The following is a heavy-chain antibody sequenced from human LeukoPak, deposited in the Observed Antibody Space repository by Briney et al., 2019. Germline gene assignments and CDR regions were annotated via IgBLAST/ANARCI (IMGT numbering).Heavy chain of an antibody. D-gene: IGHD2-2*01. V-gene: IGHV4-30-4*01. Sequence: SQTLSLTCTVSGGSISSGDYYWSWIRQPPGKGLEWIGYIYYSGSTYYNPSLKSRVTISVDTSKNQFSLKLSSVTAADTAVYYCARDGLSPVVPNCSSTSCYDYYCGMDVWGQGTTVTVSS. J-gene: IGHJ6*02. CDR1: GGSISSGDYY. CDR2: IYYSGST. CDR3: ARDGLSPVVPNCSSTSCYDYYCGMDV.